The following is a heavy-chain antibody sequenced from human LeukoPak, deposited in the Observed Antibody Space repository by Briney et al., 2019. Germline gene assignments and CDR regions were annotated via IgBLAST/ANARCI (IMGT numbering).Heavy chain of an antibody. D-gene: IGHD6-19*01. J-gene: IGHJ6*03. CDR2: IYTSGST. Sequence: SETLSLTCAVYGGSFSGYYWSWIRQPPGKGLEWIGRIYTSGSTNYNPSLKSRVTISVDTSKNQFSLKLSSVTAADTAVYYCAGEGFSAAGLYYYYYMDVWGKGTTVTISS. CDR3: AGEGFSAAGLYYYYYMDV. V-gene: IGHV4-4*08. CDR1: GGSFSGYY.